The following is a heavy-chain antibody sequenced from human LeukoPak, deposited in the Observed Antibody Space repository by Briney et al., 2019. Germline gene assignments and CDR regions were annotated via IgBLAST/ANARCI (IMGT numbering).Heavy chain of an antibody. D-gene: IGHD5-12*01. J-gene: IGHJ5*02. V-gene: IGHV4-61*02. CDR3: ARGLRGYSGYEGFDP. Sequence: SETLSLTCTVSGGSISSGSYYWSWIRQPAGKGLEWIGRIYTSGSTNYNPSLKSRVTISVDTSKNQFSLKLSSVTAADTAVYYCARGLRGYSGYEGFDPWGQGTLVTVSS. CDR2: IYTSGST. CDR1: GGSISSGSYY.